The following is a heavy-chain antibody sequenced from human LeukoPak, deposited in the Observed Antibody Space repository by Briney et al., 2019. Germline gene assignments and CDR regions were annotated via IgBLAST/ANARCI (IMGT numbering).Heavy chain of an antibody. V-gene: IGHV4-34*01. D-gene: IGHD6-13*01. J-gene: IGHJ4*02. CDR2: INHSGST. CDR3: ARDSAGTDY. CDR1: GGSFSGYY. Sequence: SETLSLTCAVYGGSFSGYYWSWIRQPPGKGLEWIGEINHSGSTNYNPSLKSRVTISVDTSKNQFSLKLSSVTAADTGVYYCARDSAGTDYWGQGTLVTVSS.